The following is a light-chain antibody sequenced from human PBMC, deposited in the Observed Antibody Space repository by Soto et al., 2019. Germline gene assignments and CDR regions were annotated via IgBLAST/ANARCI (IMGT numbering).Light chain of an antibody. V-gene: IGKV1-39*01. CDR3: QQIYSAPLT. Sequence: DIQLTQFPSSLSASVGDTVTMSCRASQSISSYLNWYRQKPGKAPKLLIYAASSLQSGVPSRFSGSGSETEFTLSISSLQPEDFATYFCQQIYSAPLTFGGGTKV. J-gene: IGKJ4*01. CDR2: AAS. CDR1: QSISSY.